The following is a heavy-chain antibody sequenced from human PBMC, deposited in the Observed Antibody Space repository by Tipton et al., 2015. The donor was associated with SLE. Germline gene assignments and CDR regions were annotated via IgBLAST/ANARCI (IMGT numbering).Heavy chain of an antibody. CDR2: IYYSGST. CDR3: RLITITSLFDY. Sequence: WVRRAPGKGLEWIGSIYYSGSTYYNPSLKSRVTISVDTSKNQFSLKLSSVTAADTAVYYCRLITITSLFDYWGQGTLVTVSS. J-gene: IGHJ4*02. V-gene: IGHV4-39*07. D-gene: IGHD3-16*01.